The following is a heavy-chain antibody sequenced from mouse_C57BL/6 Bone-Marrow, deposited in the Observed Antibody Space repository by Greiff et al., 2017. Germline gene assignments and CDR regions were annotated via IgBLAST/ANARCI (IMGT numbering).Heavy chain of an antibody. CDR1: GYTFTSYW. V-gene: IGHV1-64*01. D-gene: IGHD1-1*01. CDR2: IHPNSGST. CDR3: ASYYGSSYGAMDY. Sequence: VQLQQPGAELVKPGASVKLSCKASGYTFTSYWMHWVKQRPGQGLEWIGMIHPNSGSTNYNEKFKSKATLTVDKSSSTAYMQLRSLTSEDSAVYYCASYYGSSYGAMDYWGQGTSVT. J-gene: IGHJ4*01.